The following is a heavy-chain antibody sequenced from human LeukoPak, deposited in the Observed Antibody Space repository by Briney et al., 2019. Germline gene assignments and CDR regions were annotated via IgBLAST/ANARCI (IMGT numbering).Heavy chain of an antibody. D-gene: IGHD3-16*02. CDR1: GYTFTGYY. CDR2: INPNSGGT. Sequence: ASVKVSXKASGYTFTGYYMHWVRQAPGQGLEWIGWINPNSGGTNYAQKFQGRVTMTRDTSISTAYMELSRLRSDDTAVYYCARTYYDYVWGSYRFHWFDPWGQGTLVTVSS. CDR3: ARTYYDYVWGSYRFHWFDP. V-gene: IGHV1-2*02. J-gene: IGHJ5*02.